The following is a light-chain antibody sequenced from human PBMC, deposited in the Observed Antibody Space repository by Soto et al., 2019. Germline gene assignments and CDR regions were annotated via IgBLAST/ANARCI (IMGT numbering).Light chain of an antibody. CDR2: WAS. Sequence: DIVMTQSPDSLAVSLGERATINCESSQSVLYSSNNKNYLAWYQQKPGQPPKLLIYWASTRESGIPARFSGSGSGTDFTLTINSLQAEDVAIYYCQQYYSTSYTFGQGTKLEIK. J-gene: IGKJ2*01. V-gene: IGKV4-1*01. CDR1: QSVLYSSNNKNY. CDR3: QQYYSTSYT.